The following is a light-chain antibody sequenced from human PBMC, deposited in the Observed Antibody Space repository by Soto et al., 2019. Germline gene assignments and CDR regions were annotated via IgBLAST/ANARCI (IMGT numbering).Light chain of an antibody. CDR1: QSVSSSY. Sequence: EIVLTQSPGTLSLSPGERATLFCRASQSVSSSYLAWYQQKPGQAPRLLIYGASSRATGIPDRFSGSGSGTDFTLTISRLEPEDFAVYYCQHHGISPPSWTFGQGTKVEIK. V-gene: IGKV3-20*01. CDR3: QHHGISPPSWT. CDR2: GAS. J-gene: IGKJ1*01.